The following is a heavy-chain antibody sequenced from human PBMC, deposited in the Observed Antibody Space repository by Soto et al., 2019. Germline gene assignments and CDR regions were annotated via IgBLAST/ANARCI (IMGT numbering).Heavy chain of an antibody. V-gene: IGHV3-23*01. Sequence: PGGPLRLSCAASGFTFSSYAMSWVRQAPGKGLEWVSAISGSGGSTYYADSVKGRFTISRDNSRKTLYLQMNSLRDDDTAIYYCAKRRLNTITSLSDWWGQGVQVTVSS. D-gene: IGHD3-16*02. CDR3: AKRRLNTITSLSDW. J-gene: IGHJ1*01. CDR2: ISGSGGST. CDR1: GFTFSSYA.